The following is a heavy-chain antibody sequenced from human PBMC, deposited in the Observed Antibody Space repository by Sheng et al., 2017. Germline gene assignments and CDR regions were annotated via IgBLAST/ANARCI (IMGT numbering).Heavy chain of an antibody. Sequence: QVQLQQWGAGLLKPSETLSLTCAVYGGSFSGYYWSWIRQPPGKGLEWIGEINHSGSTNYNPSLKSRVTISVDTSKNQFSLKLSSVTAADTAVYYCARRRIGKAVARLNWFDPWGQGTLVTVSS. CDR1: GGSFSGYY. D-gene: IGHD6-19*01. J-gene: IGHJ5*02. CDR3: ARRRIGKAVARLNWFDP. CDR2: INHSGST. V-gene: IGHV4-34*01.